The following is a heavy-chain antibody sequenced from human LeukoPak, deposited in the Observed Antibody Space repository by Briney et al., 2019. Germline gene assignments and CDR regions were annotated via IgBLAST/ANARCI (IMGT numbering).Heavy chain of an antibody. CDR1: GFTFSSYA. D-gene: IGHD2-2*01. CDR2: ISYDGSNK. Sequence: GRSLRLSCAASGFTFSSYAMHWVRQAPGKGLEWVAVISYDGSNKYHADSVKGRFTISRDNSKNTLYLQMNSLRAEDTAVYYCARDPYYQLQRGYFDYLGQGTLVTVSS. V-gene: IGHV3-30-3*01. CDR3: ARDPYYQLQRGYFDY. J-gene: IGHJ4*02.